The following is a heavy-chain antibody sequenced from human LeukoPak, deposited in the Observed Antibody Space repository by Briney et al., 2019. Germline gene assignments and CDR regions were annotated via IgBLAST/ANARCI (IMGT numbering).Heavy chain of an antibody. V-gene: IGHV3-23*01. D-gene: IGHD5-12*01. J-gene: IGHJ4*02. CDR3: AKETGYSGYDYGDY. CDR1: GFTFSSYA. Sequence: GAAPRLSCAASGFTFSSYAMSWVRQAPGKGLEWVSGISGSGGSTYYADSVKGRFTISRDNSKNTLYLQMNSLRAEDTAVYYCAKETGYSGYDYGDYWGQGTLVSGCS. CDR2: ISGSGGST.